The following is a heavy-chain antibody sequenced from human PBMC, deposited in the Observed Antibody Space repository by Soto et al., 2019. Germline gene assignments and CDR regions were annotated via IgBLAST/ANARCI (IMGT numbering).Heavy chain of an antibody. J-gene: IGHJ4*02. Sequence: GGSLRLSCAASGFTFSSYAMHWVRQAPGKGLEWVAVISYDGSNKYYADTVKGRFTISRDNSKNTLYLQMNSLRAEDTAVYYCARDTGSMEFDYWGQGTLVTVSS. D-gene: IGHD3-10*01. V-gene: IGHV3-30-3*01. CDR3: ARDTGSMEFDY. CDR1: GFTFSSYA. CDR2: ISYDGSNK.